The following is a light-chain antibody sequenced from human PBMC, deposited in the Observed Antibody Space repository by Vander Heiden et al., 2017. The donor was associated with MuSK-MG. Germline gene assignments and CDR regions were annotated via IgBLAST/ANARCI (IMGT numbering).Light chain of an antibody. J-gene: IGLJ2*01. Sequence: SYALTPPPSVSVSPGQTARITCSGDALPKQYAYWYQQKPGQAPVLVIYKDSERPSGIPERFSGSSSGTTVTLTISGFQAEDEADYYCQSADSSGTHRVFGGGTKLTVL. CDR2: KDS. V-gene: IGLV3-25*03. CDR1: ALPKQY. CDR3: QSADSSGTHRV.